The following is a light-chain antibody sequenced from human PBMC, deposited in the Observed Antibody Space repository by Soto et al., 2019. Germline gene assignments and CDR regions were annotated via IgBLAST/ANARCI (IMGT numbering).Light chain of an antibody. V-gene: IGKV1-9*01. CDR1: QGIRSD. CDR3: QLLNRYTFT. Sequence: DIQLTQSPSFLSASVGDRVTITCRASQGIRSDLAWYQQKPGKAPNLLIYAASTLQSGVPSRFSGSGSGTEFTLTISSLQPEDCATYYCQLLNRYTFTFGPGTKVDI. J-gene: IGKJ3*01. CDR2: AAS.